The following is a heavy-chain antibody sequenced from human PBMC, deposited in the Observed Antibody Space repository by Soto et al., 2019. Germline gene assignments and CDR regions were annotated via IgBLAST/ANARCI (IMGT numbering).Heavy chain of an antibody. CDR1: GYTFTSYY. Sequence: ASVKVSCKASGYTFTSYYMHWLRQAPGQGLEWMGIINPSGGSTSYAQKFQGRVTMTRDTSTSTVYMELSSLRSEDTAVYYCARDQGSTSCYRLCPWWFDIWGQGTMVTVSS. J-gene: IGHJ3*02. D-gene: IGHD2-2*01. V-gene: IGHV1-46*03. CDR2: INPSGGST. CDR3: ARDQGSTSCYRLCPWWFDI.